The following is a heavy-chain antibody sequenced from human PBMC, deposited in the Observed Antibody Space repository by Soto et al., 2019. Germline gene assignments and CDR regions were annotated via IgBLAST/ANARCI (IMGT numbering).Heavy chain of an antibody. D-gene: IGHD5-12*01. CDR2: ISWDGGST. V-gene: IGHV3-43*01. J-gene: IGHJ6*02. Sequence: GGSLRLSCAASGFTFDDYTMHWVRQAPGKGLEWVSLISWDGGSTYYADSVKGRFTISRDNSKNSLYLQMNSLRTEDTALYYCAKEGVEMAPNARDYYYYGMDVWGQGTTVTVSS. CDR3: AKEGVEMAPNARDYYYYGMDV. CDR1: GFTFDDYT.